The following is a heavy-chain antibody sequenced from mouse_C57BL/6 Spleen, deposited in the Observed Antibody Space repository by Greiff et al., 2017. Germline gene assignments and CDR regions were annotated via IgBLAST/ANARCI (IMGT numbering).Heavy chain of an antibody. CDR3: TAFRQLRLRAMDY. CDR2: IDPENGDT. J-gene: IGHJ4*01. D-gene: IGHD3-2*02. CDR1: GFNIKDDY. V-gene: IGHV14-4*01. Sequence: VQLQQSGAELVRPGASVKLSCTASGFNIKDDYMHWVKQRPEQGLEWIGWIDPENGDTEYASKFQGKATITADTSSNTAYLQLSSLTSEDTAVYYCTAFRQLRLRAMDYWGQGTSVTVSS.